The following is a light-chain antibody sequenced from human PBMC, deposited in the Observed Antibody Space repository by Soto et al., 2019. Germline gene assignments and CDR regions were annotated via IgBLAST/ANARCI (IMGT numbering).Light chain of an antibody. Sequence: EIVLTQSPATLSLSPGEAATLSSRASQSISTYLAWYQQKPGQAPRLLFYGASNTATGIPARFTGSGSGTDFTLTISSLEPEDFAVYFCQQRSNWLYTFGQGTKREIK. CDR2: GAS. CDR3: QQRSNWLYT. CDR1: QSISTY. J-gene: IGKJ2*01. V-gene: IGKV3-11*01.